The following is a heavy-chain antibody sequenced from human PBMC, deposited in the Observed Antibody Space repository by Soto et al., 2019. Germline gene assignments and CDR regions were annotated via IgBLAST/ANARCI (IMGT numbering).Heavy chain of an antibody. CDR3: AKDQNIGDYYDSSGD. Sequence: GWSLRLSCVASGFTFNNFLMSWVRQAPGKGLEWVSGISGRGGTISYADSVKGRFTISRDNSKNTLYLKMNSLRAEDTAIYYCAKDQNIGDYYDSSGDWGQGTLVTVSS. D-gene: IGHD3-22*01. V-gene: IGHV3-23*01. J-gene: IGHJ4*02. CDR2: ISGRGGTI. CDR1: GFTFNNFL.